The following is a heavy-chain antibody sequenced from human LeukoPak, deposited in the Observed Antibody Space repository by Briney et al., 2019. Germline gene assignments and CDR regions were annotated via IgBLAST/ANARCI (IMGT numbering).Heavy chain of an antibody. CDR2: ISAYNGNT. J-gene: IGHJ6*02. CDR1: GYTFTSYG. CDR3: ARDLVRQLVIAAGYYYSMDV. V-gene: IGHV1-18*01. D-gene: IGHD6-13*01. Sequence: GASVKVSCKASGYTFTSYGISWVRQAPGQGLEWMGWISAYNGNTNYAQKLQGRVTMTTDTSTSTAYMELRSLRSDDTAVYYCARDLVRQLVIAAGYYYSMDVWGQGTTVTVSS.